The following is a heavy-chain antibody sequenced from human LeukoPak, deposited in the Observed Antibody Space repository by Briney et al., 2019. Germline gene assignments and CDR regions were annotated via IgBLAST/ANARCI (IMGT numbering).Heavy chain of an antibody. J-gene: IGHJ4*02. CDR3: ARGAIVGANFDY. CDR1: GFTFSSYS. V-gene: IGHV3-74*01. Sequence: PGGSLRLSCAASGFTFSSYSMNWVRQAPGKGLEWVSHITTDGSGTSYADSVKGRFTISRDNAKNTLYLQMNSLRAEDTAVYYCARGAIVGANFDYWGQGTLVTVSS. D-gene: IGHD1-26*01. CDR2: ITTDGSGT.